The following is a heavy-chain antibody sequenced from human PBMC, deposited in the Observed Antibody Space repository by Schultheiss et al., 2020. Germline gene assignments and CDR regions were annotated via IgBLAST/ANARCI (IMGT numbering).Heavy chain of an antibody. CDR3: ARVHNWNYFDY. CDR2: IYYSGST. J-gene: IGHJ4*02. Sequence: SQTLSLTCTVSGGSISSSSYYWSWVRQPPGKGLEWIGSIYYSGSTYYNPALKSRVTISIDTSKNQFSLTLNSVTAADTAVYYCARVHNWNYFDYWGQGTLVTVSS. D-gene: IGHD1-20*01. V-gene: IGHV4-39*07. CDR1: GGSISSSSYY.